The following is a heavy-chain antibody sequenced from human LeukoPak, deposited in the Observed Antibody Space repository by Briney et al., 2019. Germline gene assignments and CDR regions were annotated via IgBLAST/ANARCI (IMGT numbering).Heavy chain of an antibody. CDR3: AKAVLLWFGEPPSWFDP. D-gene: IGHD3-10*01. V-gene: IGHV3-30*18. J-gene: IGHJ5*02. Sequence: GGSLRLSCAASGFTFSSYGMHWVRQAPGKGLEWVAVISYDGSNKYYADSVKGRFTISRDNSKNTLYLQMNSLRAEDTAVYYCAKAVLLWFGEPPSWFDPWGQGTLVTVSS. CDR1: GFTFSSYG. CDR2: ISYDGSNK.